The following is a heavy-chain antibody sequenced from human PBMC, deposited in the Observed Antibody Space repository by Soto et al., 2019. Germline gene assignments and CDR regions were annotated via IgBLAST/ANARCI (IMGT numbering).Heavy chain of an antibody. CDR2: ISAYNGNT. Sequence: ASLKVSCKASGYTFTSYGISWVRQAPGQGLEWMGWISAYNGNTNYAQKLQGRVTMTTDTSTSTAYMELRSLRSDDTAVYYCAREVIVVVPAAKTYGMDVWGQGTTVIVS. J-gene: IGHJ6*01. CDR3: AREVIVVVPAAKTYGMDV. D-gene: IGHD2-2*01. CDR1: GYTFTSYG. V-gene: IGHV1-18*01.